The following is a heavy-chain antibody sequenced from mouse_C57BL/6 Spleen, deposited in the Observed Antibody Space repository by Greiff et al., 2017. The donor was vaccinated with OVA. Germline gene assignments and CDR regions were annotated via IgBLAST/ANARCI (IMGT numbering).Heavy chain of an antibody. D-gene: IGHD4-1*01. V-gene: IGHV5-12*01. CDR2: ISNGGGST. CDR1: GFTFSDYY. Sequence: EVQVVESGGGLVQPGGSLKLSCAASGFTFSDYYMYWVRQTPEKRLEWVAYISNGGGSTYYPDTVKGRFTISRDNAKNTLYLQMSRLKSEDTAMYYCARALGRGFAYWGQGTLVTVSA. CDR3: ARALGRGFAY. J-gene: IGHJ3*01.